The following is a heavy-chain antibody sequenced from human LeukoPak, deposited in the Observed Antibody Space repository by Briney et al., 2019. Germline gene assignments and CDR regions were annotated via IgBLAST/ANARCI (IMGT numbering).Heavy chain of an antibody. D-gene: IGHD7-27*01. CDR2: ISNSGST. V-gene: IGHV4-59*01. CDR1: GASISNYS. Sequence: SETLSLTCTVSGASISNYSWSWVRQPPGKGLEWIGYISNSGSTNFNPSLKSRVTISLDTSKNQFSLNLSSVTAADTAVYYCARFSPRAMGNYLDFWGQGTLVTVSS. CDR3: ARFSPRAMGNYLDF. J-gene: IGHJ4*02.